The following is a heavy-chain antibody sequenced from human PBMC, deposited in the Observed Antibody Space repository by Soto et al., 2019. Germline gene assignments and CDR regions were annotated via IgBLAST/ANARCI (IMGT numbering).Heavy chain of an antibody. CDR1: GFTFSTYA. CDR2: VSSDGSKI. D-gene: IGHD2-2*01. CDR3: ARAGPSPSYQYTMDV. Sequence: PGGSLRLSCAASGFTFSTYAMSWVRQAPGKGLVWVSRVSSDGSKIDYADSVKGRFTISRDNAGNTLNLQMNSLTVEDTAIYYCARAGPSPSYQYTMDVWGQGTTVTVSS. J-gene: IGHJ6*02. V-gene: IGHV3-74*01.